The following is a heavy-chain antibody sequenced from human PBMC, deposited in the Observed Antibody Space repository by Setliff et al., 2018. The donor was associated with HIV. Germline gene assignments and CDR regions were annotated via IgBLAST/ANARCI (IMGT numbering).Heavy chain of an antibody. J-gene: IGHJ4*02. CDR2: ISNTGGSS. CDR3: ARVQQQLLQEDDYFDY. D-gene: IGHD6-13*01. Sequence: PGGSLRLSCAASGFTFSSYTMSWVRQAPGKGLECVSLISNTGGSSYYADSVRGRFTISRDNYKNTLYLQMNSLRPEDTAVYYCARVQQQLLQEDDYFDYWGQGTLVTVSS. V-gene: IGHV3-23*01. CDR1: GFTFSSYT.